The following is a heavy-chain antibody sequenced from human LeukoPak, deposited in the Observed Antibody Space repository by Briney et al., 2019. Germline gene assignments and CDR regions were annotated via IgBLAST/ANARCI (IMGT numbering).Heavy chain of an antibody. D-gene: IGHD4-17*01. J-gene: IGHJ4*02. CDR3: ARDIRTTVTPHFDY. CDR1: GGTFSSYA. V-gene: IGHV1-69*13. CDR2: XIPIFXTA. Sequence: ASVKVSCKASGGTFSSYAXXXXXXAPGXXXXXXXXXIPIFXTANYAXXXQGXXXXTXDESTSTAYMELSSLRSEDTAVYYCARDIRTTVTPHFDYWGQGTLVTVSS.